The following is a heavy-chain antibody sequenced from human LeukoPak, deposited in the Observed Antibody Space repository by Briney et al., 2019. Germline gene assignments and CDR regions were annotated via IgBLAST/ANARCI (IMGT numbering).Heavy chain of an antibody. D-gene: IGHD6-6*01. CDR3: ARGSIREQLVGPGYYYYYMDV. V-gene: IGHV1-46*01. CDR2: INPSGGST. Sequence: GASVKVSFKASGYTFTSYYMHWVRQAPGQGLEWMGIINPSGGSTSYAQKFQGRVTMTRDMSTSTVYMELSSLRSEDTAVYYCARGSIREQLVGPGYYYYYMDVWGKGTTVTVSS. CDR1: GYTFTSYY. J-gene: IGHJ6*03.